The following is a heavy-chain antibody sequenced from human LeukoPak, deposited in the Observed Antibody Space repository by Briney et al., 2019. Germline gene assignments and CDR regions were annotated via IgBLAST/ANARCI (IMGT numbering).Heavy chain of an antibody. CDR2: ISSSSSYI. CDR3: ASLVGATLATDY. J-gene: IGHJ4*02. D-gene: IGHD1-26*01. V-gene: IGHV3-21*01. Sequence: KPGGSLRLSCAASGFTFSSYSMNWVRLAPGKGREWVSYISSSSSYIYYADSVKGRFTISRDNAKNSLYLQMNSLRAEDTAVYYCASLVGATLATDYWGQGTLVTVSS. CDR1: GFTFSSYS.